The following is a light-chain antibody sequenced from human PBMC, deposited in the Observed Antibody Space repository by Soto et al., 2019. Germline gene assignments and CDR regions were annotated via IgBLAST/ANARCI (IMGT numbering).Light chain of an antibody. CDR1: SSDVGGQNA. J-gene: IGLJ2*01. CDR2: DVS. V-gene: IGLV2-23*02. CDR3: CSYAGSSTVV. Sequence: QSALTQPASVSGSPGQSITISCTGISSDVGGQNAVSWYQQHPGKAPKFMIYDVSKRPSGVSSRFSGSKSGNTASLTISGLQAEDEADYYCCSYAGSSTVVFGGGTQLTVL.